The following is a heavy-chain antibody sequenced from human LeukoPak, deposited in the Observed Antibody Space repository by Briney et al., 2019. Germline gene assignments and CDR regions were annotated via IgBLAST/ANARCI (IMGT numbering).Heavy chain of an antibody. CDR3: AKDITRRLAVFSD. J-gene: IGHJ4*02. CDR2: INTDGRYK. Sequence: PGGSLRLSCAASGFTFTSYSMHWVRQTPGEGLEWVSSINTDGRYKLYADSVKGRFTISRDNAKNSLYLQMNSLRAEDTALYYCAKDITRRLAVFSDWGQGTLVTVSS. V-gene: IGHV3-21*04. D-gene: IGHD1-14*01. CDR1: GFTFTSYS.